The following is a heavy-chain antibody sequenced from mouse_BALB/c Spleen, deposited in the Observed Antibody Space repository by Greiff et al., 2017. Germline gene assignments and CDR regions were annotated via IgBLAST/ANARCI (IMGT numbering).Heavy chain of an antibody. CDR1: GFTFSSFG. CDR3: ALYDEAAMDY. Sequence: EVKLMESGGGLVQPGGSRKLSCAASGFTFSSFGMHWVRQAPEKGLEWVAYISSGSSTIYYADTVKGRFTIARDNPKNTLFLQMTSLRSEDTAMYYCALYDEAAMDYWGQGTSVTVSS. D-gene: IGHD2-3*01. CDR2: ISSGSSTI. J-gene: IGHJ4*01. V-gene: IGHV5-17*02.